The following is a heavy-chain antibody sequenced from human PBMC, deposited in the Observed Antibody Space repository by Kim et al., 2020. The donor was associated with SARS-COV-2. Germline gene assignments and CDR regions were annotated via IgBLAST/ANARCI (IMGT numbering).Heavy chain of an antibody. D-gene: IGHD6-6*01. J-gene: IGHJ6*02. Sequence: GGSLRLSCAASGFTFSNAWMSWVRQAPGKGLEWVCRIKSKTDGGTTDYAAPVKGRFTISRDDSKNTLYLQMNSLKTEDTAVYYCTTDLYSSSFYYYYGMDVWGQGTTVTVS. V-gene: IGHV3-15*01. CDR2: IKSKTDGGTT. CDR3: TTDLYSSSFYYYYGMDV. CDR1: GFTFSNAW.